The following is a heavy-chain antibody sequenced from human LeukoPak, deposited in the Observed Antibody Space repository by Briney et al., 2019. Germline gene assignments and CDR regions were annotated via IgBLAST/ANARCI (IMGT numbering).Heavy chain of an antibody. Sequence: ASVKVSCKASGGTFSSYAISWVRQAPGQGLEWMGGIIPIFGTANYAQKFQGRVTITADESTSTAYMELSSLRSEDTAVYYCAIHLEVRGVNPYFDYWGQGPLVTVSS. V-gene: IGHV1-69*13. CDR1: GGTFSSYA. J-gene: IGHJ4*02. D-gene: IGHD3-10*01. CDR3: AIHLEVRGVNPYFDY. CDR2: IIPIFGTA.